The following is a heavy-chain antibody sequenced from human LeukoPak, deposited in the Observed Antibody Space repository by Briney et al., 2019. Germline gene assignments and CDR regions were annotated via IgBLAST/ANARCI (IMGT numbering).Heavy chain of an antibody. CDR3: AQEAPPRSGWYGDAFDI. CDR2: ISYDGSNK. D-gene: IGHD6-19*01. J-gene: IGHJ3*02. Sequence: GGSLRLSCAASGFTFSSYGMHWVRQAPGKGLEWVAVISYDGSNKYYADSVKGRFTISRDNSKNTLYLQMNSLRAEDTAVYYCAQEAPPRSGWYGDAFDIWGQGTMVTVSS. V-gene: IGHV3-30*18. CDR1: GFTFSSYG.